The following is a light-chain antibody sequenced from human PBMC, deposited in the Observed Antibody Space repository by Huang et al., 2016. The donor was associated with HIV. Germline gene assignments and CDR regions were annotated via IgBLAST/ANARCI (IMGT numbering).Light chain of an antibody. J-gene: IGKJ5*01. CDR2: LGS. V-gene: IGKV2-28*01. Sequence: DIVMTQSPLSLPVTPGESASISCRSSQSLLHSYGYNYMDWYVQKPGQSPQLLIYLGSNRASGVPDRYSGSGSGTDFTMKISRVKAEDVGVYFCMQALQTPITFGQGTRLEMK. CDR3: MQALQTPIT. CDR1: QSLLHSYGYNY.